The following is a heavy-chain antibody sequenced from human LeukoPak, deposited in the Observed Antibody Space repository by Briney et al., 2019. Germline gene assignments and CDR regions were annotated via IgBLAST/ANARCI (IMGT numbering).Heavy chain of an antibody. Sequence: GGSLRLSCAASGFTFSTYGMSWGRQAPGRGGEGVSSITGSRGSTYYASSVKGRFTISRDNSKNTLYLQMNSLRAEDTAVYYCARVPATATIDYWGQGTLVTVSS. J-gene: IGHJ4*02. CDR1: GFTFSTYG. CDR2: ITGSRGST. D-gene: IGHD2-2*01. CDR3: ARVPATATIDY. V-gene: IGHV3-23*01.